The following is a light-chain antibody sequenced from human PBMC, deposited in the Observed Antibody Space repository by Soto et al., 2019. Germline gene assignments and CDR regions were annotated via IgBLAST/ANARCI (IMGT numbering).Light chain of an antibody. V-gene: IGKV3-15*01. J-gene: IGKJ1*01. CDR2: GAS. CDR1: QSVSTN. CDR3: QQYNNWPPWT. Sequence: IVMTQFPATLSVSPGERATLSCRASQSVSTNLAWYQHKPGQAPRLLIHGASTRATGIPARFSGSGSGTEFTLTISNLQSEDFAVYYCQQYNNWPPWTFGQGTKVETK.